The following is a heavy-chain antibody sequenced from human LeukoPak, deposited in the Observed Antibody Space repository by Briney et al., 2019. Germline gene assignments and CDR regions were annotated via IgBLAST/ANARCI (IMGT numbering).Heavy chain of an antibody. Sequence: PSETLSLTCAVSGRSISSGGYSWSWIRQPPGKGLEWIGYIYHSGSTYYNPSLKSRVTISVDRSKNQFSLKLSSVTAADTAVYYCARQYNWNDAGNNWFDPWGQGTLVTVSS. J-gene: IGHJ5*02. CDR2: IYHSGST. CDR1: GRSISSGGYS. V-gene: IGHV4-30-2*01. D-gene: IGHD1-1*01. CDR3: ARQYNWNDAGNNWFDP.